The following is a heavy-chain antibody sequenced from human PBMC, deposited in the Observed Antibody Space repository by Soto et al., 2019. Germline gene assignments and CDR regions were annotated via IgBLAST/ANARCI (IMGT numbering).Heavy chain of an antibody. CDR1: GYTFTSYG. V-gene: IGHV1-18*01. Sequence: ASVKVSCKASGYTFTSYGISLVRQAPGQGLEWMGWISAYNGNTNYAQKLQGRVTMTTDTSTSTAYMELRSLRSDDTAVYYCARDQGYCISTSCPDDAFDIWGQGTMVTVSS. J-gene: IGHJ3*02. CDR3: ARDQGYCISTSCPDDAFDI. D-gene: IGHD2-2*01. CDR2: ISAYNGNT.